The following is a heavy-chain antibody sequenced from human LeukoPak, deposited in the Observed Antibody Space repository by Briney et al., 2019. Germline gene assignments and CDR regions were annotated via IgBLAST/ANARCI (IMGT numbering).Heavy chain of an antibody. CDR2: ISWNSGSI. V-gene: IGHV3-9*01. J-gene: IGHJ3*02. CDR3: ARGKAYYDILTGYPHDAFDI. Sequence: AGGSLRLSCAASGFIFDDYAMHWVRQAPGKGLEWVSGISWNSGSIGYADSVKGRFTISRDNAKNSLYLQMNSPRAEDTALYYCARGKAYYDILTGYPHDAFDIWGQGTMVTVSS. D-gene: IGHD3-9*01. CDR1: GFIFDDYA.